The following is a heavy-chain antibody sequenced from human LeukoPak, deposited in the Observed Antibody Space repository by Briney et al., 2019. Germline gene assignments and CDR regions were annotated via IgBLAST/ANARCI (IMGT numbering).Heavy chain of an antibody. CDR3: AREDYNWKLRRGLIDY. CDR2: IKQDGSEK. Sequence: GGSLRLSCAASGFTFSSYGMSWVRQAPGKGLEWVANIKQDGSEKYYVDSVKGRFTISRDNAKNSLYLQMNSLRAEDTAVYYCAREDYNWKLRRGLIDYWGQGTLVTVSS. D-gene: IGHD1-1*01. J-gene: IGHJ4*02. V-gene: IGHV3-7*01. CDR1: GFTFSSYG.